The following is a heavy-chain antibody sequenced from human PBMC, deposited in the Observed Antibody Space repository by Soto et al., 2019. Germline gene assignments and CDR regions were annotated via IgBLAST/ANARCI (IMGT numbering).Heavy chain of an antibody. CDR3: PRERTHADY. CDR1: CYTFTSSA. V-gene: IGHV1-3*01. CDR2: INAGNGNT. J-gene: IGHJ4*02. Sequence: GASVKVSCKASCYTFTSSAMHCVRHAPGERLEWMGWINAGNGNTKYSQKFQGRVTITRDTSASTAYMELSSLRSDDTSVYYCPRERTHADYWGQGTLVTVST.